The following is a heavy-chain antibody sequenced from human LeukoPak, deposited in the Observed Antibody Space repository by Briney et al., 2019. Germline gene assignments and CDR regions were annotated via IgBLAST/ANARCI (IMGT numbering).Heavy chain of an antibody. CDR1: GFTFSRND. V-gene: IGHV3-13*01. CDR3: AIGGGDLPFDS. Sequence: GGSLRLSCAASGFTFSRNDMHWVRQVTGKGREWVSAIGTAGDTYYADSVKGRFTISRENAKNSVFLQMNTLRVGDTAVYYCAIGGGDLPFDSWGQGTLVTVSS. CDR2: IGTAGDT. D-gene: IGHD2-21*02. J-gene: IGHJ4*02.